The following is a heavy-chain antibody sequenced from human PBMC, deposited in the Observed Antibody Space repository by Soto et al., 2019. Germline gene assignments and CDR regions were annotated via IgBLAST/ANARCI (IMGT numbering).Heavy chain of an antibody. V-gene: IGHV4-30-4*01. J-gene: IGHJ4*02. CDR2: IYYSGST. Sequence: PSETLSLTCTVSSGSISSGDYYWSWIRQPPGKGLEWIGYIYYSGSTYYNPSLKSRVTISVDTSNNQFSLKLTSVTAADTAVYYCDRYYYGSGSYQDYWGQGTLVTVSS. CDR3: DRYYYGSGSYQDY. D-gene: IGHD3-10*01. CDR1: SGSISSGDYY.